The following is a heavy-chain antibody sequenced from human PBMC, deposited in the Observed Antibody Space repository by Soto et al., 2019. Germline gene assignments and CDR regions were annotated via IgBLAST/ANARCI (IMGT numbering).Heavy chain of an antibody. Sequence: EAQLVESGGGLVQPGGSLRLSCAASGFSVSSTYMSWVRQAPGKGLEWVSVIYISGSTRYADSLRGRFTTSRQNSENTLFLQLMSLRHEDTVVFFCVRGLWFGQLYSDLCGQGTLVTVSS. CDR3: VRGLWFGQLYSDL. CDR2: IYISGST. J-gene: IGHJ5*02. V-gene: IGHV3-53*04. D-gene: IGHD3-10*01. CDR1: GFSVSSTY.